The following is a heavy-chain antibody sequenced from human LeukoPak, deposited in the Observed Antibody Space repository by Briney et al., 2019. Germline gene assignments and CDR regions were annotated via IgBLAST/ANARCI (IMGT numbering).Heavy chain of an antibody. V-gene: IGHV3-33*01. CDR3: ARGYGGPFPETFDI. CDR1: GFTLSSYG. Sequence: LAGGSLRLSCAASGFTLSSYGIHWVRQAPGKGLEWVAVIWYDGSSKYYADSVKGRFTVSRDNSKNMLYLQMNSLRAEDTAVYYCARGYGGPFPETFDIWGQGTMVTVSS. D-gene: IGHD4-23*01. J-gene: IGHJ3*02. CDR2: IWYDGSSK.